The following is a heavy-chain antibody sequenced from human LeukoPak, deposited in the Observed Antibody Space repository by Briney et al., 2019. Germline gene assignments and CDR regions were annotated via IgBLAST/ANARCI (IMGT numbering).Heavy chain of an antibody. J-gene: IGHJ4*02. CDR1: DGSLSRYY. V-gene: IGHV4-59*08. CDR2: IYYSGST. D-gene: IGHD4-17*01. Sequence: SETLSLTCSVSDGSLSRYYWSWVRQPPGKGLEWIGYIYYSGSTKYNPSLKSRVTISVDTSNNQFSLNLSSVTAADTAVYYCVATDYADHQLSIWGQGTLVTVSS. CDR3: VATDYADHQLSI.